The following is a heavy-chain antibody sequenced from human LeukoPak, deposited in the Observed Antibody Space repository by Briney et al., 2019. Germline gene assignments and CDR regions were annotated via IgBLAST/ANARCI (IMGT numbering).Heavy chain of an antibody. J-gene: IGHJ3*02. CDR1: GFTFMGSA. V-gene: IGHV3-73*01. Sequence: GGSLSPSCAASGFTFMGSAIHGVPKASGKGGRGVGRIRSKPNSYATAYTASVKGRFTISRDDSKNTAYLQMNSLKTEDTAVYYCTRHLYDSNAFDIWGQGTMVTVSS. CDR2: IRSKPNSYAT. CDR3: TRHLYDSNAFDI. D-gene: IGHD3-22*01.